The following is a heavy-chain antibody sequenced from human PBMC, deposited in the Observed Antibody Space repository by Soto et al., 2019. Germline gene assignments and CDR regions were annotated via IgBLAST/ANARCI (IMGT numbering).Heavy chain of an antibody. CDR1: GFTFSSYA. J-gene: IGHJ3*02. CDR2: ISGGGGST. D-gene: IGHD4-17*01. CDR3: AKDYSGTTVGPPGAFDS. Sequence: EVHLLESGGGLVQPGGSLRLSCAASGFTFSSYAMSWVRQAPGRGLEWVSAISGGGGSTYSGDSVKGRFTISRDNSKNTLYLQMNSLRAEDTAVYYCAKDYSGTTVGPPGAFDSWGQGTMVTVSS. V-gene: IGHV3-23*01.